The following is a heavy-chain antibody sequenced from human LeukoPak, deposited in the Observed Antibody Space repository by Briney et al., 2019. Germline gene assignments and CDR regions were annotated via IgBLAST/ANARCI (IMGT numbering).Heavy chain of an antibody. Sequence: PSETLSLTCTVSGGSISSYYWSWIRQPAGKGLEWIGRIYTSGSTNYNPSLKSRVTMSVDTSKNQFSLKLSSVTAADTAVYYCARDKSPAAIGGRGWFDPWGQGTLVTVSS. D-gene: IGHD2-2*01. CDR1: GGSISSYY. V-gene: IGHV4-4*07. J-gene: IGHJ5*02. CDR3: ARDKSPAAIGGRGWFDP. CDR2: IYTSGST.